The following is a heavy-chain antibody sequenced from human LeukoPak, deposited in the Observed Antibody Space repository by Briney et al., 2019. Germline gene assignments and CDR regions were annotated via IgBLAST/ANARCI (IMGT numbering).Heavy chain of an antibody. J-gene: IGHJ4*02. CDR3: ARARRGYQIDF. V-gene: IGHV3-30*04. CDR2: ISHDGTYK. Sequence: PGRSLRLSCAASGFIFSTYTIHWVRQAPGKGLEWVSSISHDGTYKHYADSVKGRFTISRDNSKKTLYLQMNSLRPEDRAVYYCARARRGYQIDFWGQGTLVTVSS. CDR1: GFIFSTYT. D-gene: IGHD3-22*01.